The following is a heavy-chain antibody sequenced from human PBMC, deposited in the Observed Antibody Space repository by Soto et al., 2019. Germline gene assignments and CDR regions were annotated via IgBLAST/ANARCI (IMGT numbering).Heavy chain of an antibody. CDR2: MNPNSGNT. V-gene: IGHV1-8*01. CDR3: ARERCSGGSCSFGMYGMDV. D-gene: IGHD2-15*01. Sequence: ASVKVSCKASGYTFTSYGINWVRQATGQGLEWMGWMNPNSGNTGYAQKFQGRVTMTRNTSISTAYMELSSLRSEDTAVYYCARERCSGGSCSFGMYGMDVCGQGTTVTVSS. J-gene: IGHJ6*02. CDR1: GYTFTSYG.